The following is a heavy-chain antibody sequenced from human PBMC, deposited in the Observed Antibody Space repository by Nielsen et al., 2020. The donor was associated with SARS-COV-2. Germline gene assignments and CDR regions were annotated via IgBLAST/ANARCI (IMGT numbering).Heavy chain of an antibody. V-gene: IGHV4-31*03. CDR2: TYFSGRT. J-gene: IGHJ6*02. Sequence: SETLSLTCTVSGGSISSGGYYWSWIRHHPGKGPEWIGYTYFSGRTCYNPSLKSRVTISVDTSKNQFSLSLRSVTAADTAVYYCARESSGYDHYNYGMDVWGQGTTVTVSS. D-gene: IGHD5-12*01. CDR1: GGSISSGGYY. CDR3: ARESSGYDHYNYGMDV.